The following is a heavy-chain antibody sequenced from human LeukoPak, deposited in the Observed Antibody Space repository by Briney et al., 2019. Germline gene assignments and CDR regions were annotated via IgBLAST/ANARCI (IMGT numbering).Heavy chain of an antibody. V-gene: IGHV4-59*01. CDR1: GGSISIYY. CDR3: VRDGELTY. J-gene: IGHJ4*02. D-gene: IGHD1-26*01. Sequence: SETLSLTCTVSGGSISIYYWSWIRQPPGKGLEWIGYIYNSGSTIYNPSLRSRVTISVDTSKNQFSLKLNSVTAADTAVYYCVRDGELTYWSQGTLVTVSS. CDR2: IYNSGST.